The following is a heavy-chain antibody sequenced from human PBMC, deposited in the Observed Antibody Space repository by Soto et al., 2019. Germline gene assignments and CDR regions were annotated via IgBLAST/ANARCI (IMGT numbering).Heavy chain of an antibody. CDR1: GFTFSDYY. J-gene: IGHJ5*02. CDR2: ISKSGSII. Sequence: VGSLRLSCAASGFTFSDYYMSWLRQPPGKGLEWVSYISKSGSIIHFADSVKGRFAISRDNAKNTLYLQMSSLRAEDTALYYCARDLSPYSDYYDESTSETWFDPWGQGTLVTVSS. D-gene: IGHD3-16*01. CDR3: ARDLSPYSDYYDESTSETWFDP. V-gene: IGHV3-11*01.